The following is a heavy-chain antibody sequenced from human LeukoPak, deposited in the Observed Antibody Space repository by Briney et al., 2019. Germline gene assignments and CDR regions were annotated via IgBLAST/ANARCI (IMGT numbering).Heavy chain of an antibody. J-gene: IGHJ5*02. D-gene: IGHD6-13*01. Sequence: NPSETLSLTCTVSGGSIISSSFWWGWIRQPPGKGLEWIGSIYYSGSTYYNPSLKSRVTISVDTSKNQFSLKLSSVTAADTAVYYCASHSSSWFGWFDPWGQGTLVTVSS. V-gene: IGHV4-39*01. CDR1: GGSIISSSFW. CDR2: IYYSGST. CDR3: ASHSSSWFGWFDP.